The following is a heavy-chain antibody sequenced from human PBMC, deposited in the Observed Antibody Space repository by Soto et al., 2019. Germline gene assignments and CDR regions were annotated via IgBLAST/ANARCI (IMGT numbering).Heavy chain of an antibody. CDR1: GFTFSIYA. V-gene: IGHV3-23*01. CDR2: LSGSGGTT. J-gene: IGHJ1*01. CDR3: ANVGDVRQWLVSNSHH. Sequence: EVQLLESGGGLVQPGGSLRLSCAASGFTFSIYAMNWVRQAPGKGLEWVSGLSGSGGTTYYADSVKGRFTISRDNSKNTRYLQRNSLRAVATAVYHCANVGDVRQWLVSNSHHGGQGTLVSVS. D-gene: IGHD6-19*01.